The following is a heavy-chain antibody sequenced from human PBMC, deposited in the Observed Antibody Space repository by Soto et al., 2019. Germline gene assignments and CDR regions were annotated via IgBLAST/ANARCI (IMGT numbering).Heavy chain of an antibody. CDR1: GFTFSSYA. D-gene: IGHD3-9*01. V-gene: IGHV3-30-3*01. CDR3: ARDNLYFDWLLYPEYYYYGMDV. CDR2: ISYDGSNK. Sequence: GGSLRLSCAASGFTFSSYAMHWVRQAPGKGLEWVAVISYDGSNKYYADYVKGRFTISRDNSKNTLYLQMNSLRAEDTAVYYCARDNLYFDWLLYPEYYYYGMDVWGQGTTVTVSS. J-gene: IGHJ6*02.